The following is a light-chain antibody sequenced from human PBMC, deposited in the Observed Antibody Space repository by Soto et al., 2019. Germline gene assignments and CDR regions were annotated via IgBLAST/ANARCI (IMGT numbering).Light chain of an antibody. CDR2: EVI. V-gene: IGLV2-8*01. J-gene: IGLJ2*01. Sequence: QSALTQPPSASGSPGHSVTISCTGTNSDAGGSTYVSWYQQHPGKAPKVVIYEVIKRPSGVPDRFSGSRSGNTASLTVSGLQADEEADYYCSSNVGGTNFKLFGGGTKLTVL. CDR3: SSNVGGTNFKL. CDR1: NSDAGGSTY.